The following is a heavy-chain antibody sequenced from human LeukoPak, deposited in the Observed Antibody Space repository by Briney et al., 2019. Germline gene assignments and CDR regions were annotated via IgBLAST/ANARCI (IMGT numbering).Heavy chain of an antibody. CDR2: ISSSSSYI. D-gene: IGHD3-10*01. CDR1: GFTFSSYS. V-gene: IGHV3-21*01. Sequence: GGSLRLSCAASGFTFSSYSMNWVRQAPGKGLEWVSSISSSSSYIYYADSVKGRFTISRDNAKNSLYLQMNSLRAEDTGVYYCARDYYGSGSLDYWGQGTLVTVPS. CDR3: ARDYYGSGSLDY. J-gene: IGHJ4*02.